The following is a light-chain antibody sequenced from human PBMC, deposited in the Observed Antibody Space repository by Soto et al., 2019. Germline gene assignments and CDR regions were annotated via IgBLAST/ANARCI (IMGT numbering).Light chain of an antibody. V-gene: IGLV2-14*01. Sequence: QSALTQPASVSGSPGQSITVSCTGTSSDVGGYNYVSWYQQHPGKAPKLMIYEVSYRPSGVSNRFSGSKSGNTASLTISGLQAEDEADYYCSSYTGSSTLVFCGGTQLTVL. J-gene: IGLJ2*01. CDR3: SSYTGSSTLV. CDR1: SSDVGGYNY. CDR2: EVS.